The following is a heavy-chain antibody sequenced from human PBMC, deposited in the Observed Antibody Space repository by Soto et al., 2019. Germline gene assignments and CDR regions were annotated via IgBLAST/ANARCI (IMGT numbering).Heavy chain of an antibody. CDR1: GVTFSSYA. CDR3: AKLVGATTV. CDR2: ISGSGGST. V-gene: IGHV3-23*01. D-gene: IGHD1-26*01. J-gene: IGHJ4*02. Sequence: EVQLLESGGGLVQPGGSLRLSCAASGVTFSSYAMSWVRQAPGKGLEWGSAISGSGGSTYYADSVKGRFTISRDNTQNTRYLQMNSLRAEDTAVYYCAKLVGATTVWGQGTLVTVS.